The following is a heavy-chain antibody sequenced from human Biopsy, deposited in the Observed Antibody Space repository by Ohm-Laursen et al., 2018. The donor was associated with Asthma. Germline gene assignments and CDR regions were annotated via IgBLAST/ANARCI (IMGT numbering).Heavy chain of an antibody. CDR1: GYTFIVCH. V-gene: IGHV1-2*06. Sequence: ASVKVSCKVSGYTFIVCHIYWMRQAPGQGLEWMGRINPNSGGTNYAQKFQGRVTMTRDTSISTAYMEVSRLRSDDTAVYYCARGQKSAGDRWFDPWGQGTLVTVSS. J-gene: IGHJ5*02. CDR2: INPNSGGT. D-gene: IGHD6-13*01. CDR3: ARGQKSAGDRWFDP.